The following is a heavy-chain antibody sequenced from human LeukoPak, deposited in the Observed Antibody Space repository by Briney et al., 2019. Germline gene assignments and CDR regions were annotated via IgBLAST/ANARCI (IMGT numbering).Heavy chain of an antibody. J-gene: IGHJ4*02. Sequence: GGSLRLSCATSGFTVGNNYMSWVRQAPGKGLKWVSAISGSGGSTYYADSVKGRFTISRDNSKNTLYLQMNSLRAEDTAVYYCAKALGGSSDYWGQGTLVTVSS. D-gene: IGHD2-15*01. CDR1: GFTVGNNY. CDR2: ISGSGGST. V-gene: IGHV3-23*01. CDR3: AKALGGSSDY.